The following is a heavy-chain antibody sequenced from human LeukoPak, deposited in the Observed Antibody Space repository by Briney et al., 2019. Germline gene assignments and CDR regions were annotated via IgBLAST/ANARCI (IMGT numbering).Heavy chain of an antibody. Sequence: GASVKVSCKASGYTFTSYYIHWVRQAPGQGLEWMGIINPSGGRTSYAQKFQGRVTMTRDTSSSTVYMELSSLRSDDTAVYYCARGSQFVRVYSHSSSERYFDYWGQGTLVTVSS. J-gene: IGHJ4*02. D-gene: IGHD1-26*01. CDR3: ARGSQFVRVYSHSSSERYFDY. CDR1: GYTFTSYY. CDR2: INPSGGRT. V-gene: IGHV1-46*01.